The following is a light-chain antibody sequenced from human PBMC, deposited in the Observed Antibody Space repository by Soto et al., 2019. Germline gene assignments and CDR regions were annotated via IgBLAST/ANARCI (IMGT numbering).Light chain of an antibody. Sequence: EIVLTQSPGTLYLSPGERDTLSCRASQSVSSSYLAWYQHKPGQAHRLLIYGASSTATGIPDRFSGSGSGTDFTLTISRLEPEDFAEYYCQQYGSPLGQGTKLQIK. V-gene: IGKV3-20*01. CDR3: QQYGSP. J-gene: IGKJ2*01. CDR1: QSVSSSY. CDR2: GAS.